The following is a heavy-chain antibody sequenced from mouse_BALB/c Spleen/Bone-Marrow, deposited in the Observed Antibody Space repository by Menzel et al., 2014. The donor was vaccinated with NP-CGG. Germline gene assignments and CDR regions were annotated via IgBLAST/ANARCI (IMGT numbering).Heavy chain of an antibody. V-gene: IGHV1S127*01. CDR2: IDPSDSYT. CDR3: TRGEYDWYFDV. J-gene: IGHJ1*01. CDR1: GYTFTSYW. D-gene: IGHD5-1*01. Sequence: QVQLQQPGAELVKPGASVKMSCKASGYTFTSYWMHWVKQRPGQGLEWIGVIDPSDSYTSYNQKFKGKATLTVDTSSSTAYMQLSSLTSEDSAVYYCTRGEYDWYFDVWGAGTTVTVSS.